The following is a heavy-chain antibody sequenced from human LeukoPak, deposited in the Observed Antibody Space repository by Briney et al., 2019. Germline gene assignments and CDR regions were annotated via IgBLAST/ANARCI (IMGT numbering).Heavy chain of an antibody. D-gene: IGHD6-13*01. CDR2: IYTSGST. V-gene: IGHV4-61*02. CDR3: ARVSGGSSWYANAYFDY. J-gene: IGHJ4*02. Sequence: SETLSLTCTVSGGSISSGSYYWSWIRQPAGKGLEWIGRIYTSGSTNYNPPLKSRVTISVDTSKNQFSLKLSSVTAADTAVYYCARVSGGSSWYANAYFDYWGQGTLVTVSS. CDR1: GGSISSGSYY.